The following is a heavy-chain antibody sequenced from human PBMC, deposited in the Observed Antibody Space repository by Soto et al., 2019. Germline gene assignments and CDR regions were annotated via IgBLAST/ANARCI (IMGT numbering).Heavy chain of an antibody. D-gene: IGHD4-17*01. V-gene: IGHV4-31*03. CDR2: IYYSGST. CDR1: GGSISSVGYY. Sequence: SETLSLTCTVSGGSISSVGYYWSWIRQHPGKGLEWIGYIYYSGSTYYNPSLKSRVTISVDTSKNQFSLKLSSVTAADTAVYYCASGLDYVLDYWGQGTLVTVSS. J-gene: IGHJ4*02. CDR3: ASGLDYVLDY.